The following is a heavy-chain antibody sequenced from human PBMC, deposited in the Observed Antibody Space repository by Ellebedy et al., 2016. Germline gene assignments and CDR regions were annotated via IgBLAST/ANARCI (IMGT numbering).Heavy chain of an antibody. Sequence: SQTLSLTCAISGDSVSSNSAAWNWIRQSPSRGIECMGRTYYRSRWNYNYALSVKSRINISPDTSKNQFALQLNAVTPEDTAVYYCARDPDTSGWFGLDVWGQGTAVTVSS. D-gene: IGHD3-22*01. J-gene: IGHJ6*02. CDR1: GDSVSSNSAA. CDR2: TYYRSRWNY. V-gene: IGHV6-1*01. CDR3: ARDPDTSGWFGLDV.